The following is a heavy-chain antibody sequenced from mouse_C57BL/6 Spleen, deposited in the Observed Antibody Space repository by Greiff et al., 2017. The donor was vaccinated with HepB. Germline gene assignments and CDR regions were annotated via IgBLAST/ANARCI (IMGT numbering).Heavy chain of an antibody. CDR1: GYTFTDYY. Sequence: EVQLQQSGPELVKPGASVKISCKASGYTFTDYYMNWVKQSHGKSLEWIGDINPNNGGTSYNQKFKGKATLTVDKSSSTAYMELRSLTSEDSAVYYCARDGGYYVGYWGQGTTLTVSS. V-gene: IGHV1-26*01. CDR2: INPNNGGT. D-gene: IGHD1-1*02. J-gene: IGHJ2*01. CDR3: ARDGGYYVGY.